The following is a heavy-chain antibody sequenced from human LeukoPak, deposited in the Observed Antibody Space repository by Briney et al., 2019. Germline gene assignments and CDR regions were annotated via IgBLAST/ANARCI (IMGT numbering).Heavy chain of an antibody. J-gene: IGHJ4*02. Sequence: GRSLRLSCAASGFTFSSYAMHWVRQAPGKGLEWMAVISYDGSNKYYADSVKGRFTISRDNSKNTLYLQMNSLRAEDTAVYYCARDFYCSSTSCADYWGQGTLVTVSS. V-gene: IGHV3-30*04. CDR2: ISYDGSNK. D-gene: IGHD2-2*01. CDR1: GFTFSSYA. CDR3: ARDFYCSSTSCADY.